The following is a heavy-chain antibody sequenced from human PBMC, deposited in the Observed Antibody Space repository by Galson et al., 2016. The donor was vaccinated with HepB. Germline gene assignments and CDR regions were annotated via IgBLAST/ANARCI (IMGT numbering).Heavy chain of an antibody. J-gene: IGHJ6*02. D-gene: IGHD6-13*01. CDR2: IAYDGSNK. CDR3: ASDARYSSNWYYGVASPGFYYYGMDV. CDR1: GITFSSYT. Sequence: SLRLSCAASGITFSSYTMHWVRQTPGKGLEWVALIAYDGSNKYYADSVKGRFTISRDNSKNTLYLQMNSLRAEDTAIYYCASDARYSSNWYYGVASPGFYYYGMDVWGQGTTVTVSS. V-gene: IGHV3-30*04.